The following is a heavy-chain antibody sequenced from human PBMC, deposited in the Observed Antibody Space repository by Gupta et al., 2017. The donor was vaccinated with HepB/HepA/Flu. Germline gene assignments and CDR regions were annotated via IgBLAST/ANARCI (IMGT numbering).Heavy chain of an antibody. CDR1: EFTFRSYG. Sequence: QVQLVESVGDVVQPGRSLRLSCVASEFTFRSYGMHWVRQAPGKGLEWVAVISYDGGNKYYADSVKGRFTISRDNSRNTLYLQMNSLRAEDTAVYFCAKDVSVTAADYYFDYWGQGTPVTVSS. J-gene: IGHJ4*02. D-gene: IGHD6-25*01. CDR3: AKDVSVTAADYYFDY. V-gene: IGHV3-30*18. CDR2: ISYDGGNK.